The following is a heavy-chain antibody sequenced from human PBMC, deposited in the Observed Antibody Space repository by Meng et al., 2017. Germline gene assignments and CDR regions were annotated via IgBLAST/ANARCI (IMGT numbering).Heavy chain of an antibody. CDR3: ARDGGITIFGVVTPDYYYYYGMDV. V-gene: IGHV3-48*03. CDR1: GFTFSSYA. J-gene: IGHJ6*02. CDR2: ISSSGSTI. D-gene: IGHD3-3*01. Sequence: GESLKISCAASGFTFSSYAMHWVRQAPGKGLEWVSYISSSGSTIYYADSVKGRFTISRDNAKNSLYLQMNSLRAEDTAVYYCARDGGITIFGVVTPDYYYYYGMDVWGQGTTVTVSS.